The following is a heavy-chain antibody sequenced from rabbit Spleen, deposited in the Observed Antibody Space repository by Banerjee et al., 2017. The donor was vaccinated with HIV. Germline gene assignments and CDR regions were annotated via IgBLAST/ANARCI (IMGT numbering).Heavy chain of an antibody. J-gene: IGHJ6*01. CDR2: IAGSSSGFT. Sequence: EQLEESGGGLVKPEGSLTLTCKASGVSFSSDAMCWVRQAPGKGLEWISCIAGSSSGFTYSATWAKGRFTCSKTSSTTVTLQMTSLTVADTATYFCARDSGTSFSSYGMDLWGQGT. D-gene: IGHD8-1*01. CDR1: GVSFSSDA. V-gene: IGHV1S45*01. CDR3: ARDSGTSFSSYGMDL.